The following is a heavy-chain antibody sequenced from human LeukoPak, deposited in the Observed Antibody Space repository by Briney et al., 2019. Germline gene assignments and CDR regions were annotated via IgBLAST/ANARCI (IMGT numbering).Heavy chain of an antibody. J-gene: IGHJ4*02. CDR2: IIPIFGTA. D-gene: IGHD6-13*01. CDR3: ARVRVGIAAAGFDY. Sequence: SVKVSCKASGGTFSSYAISWVRQAPGQGLGWMGGIIPIFGTANYAQKFQGRVTITADESTSTAYMELSSLRSEDTAVYYCARVRVGIAAAGFDYWGQGTLVTVSS. CDR1: GGTFSSYA. V-gene: IGHV1-69*01.